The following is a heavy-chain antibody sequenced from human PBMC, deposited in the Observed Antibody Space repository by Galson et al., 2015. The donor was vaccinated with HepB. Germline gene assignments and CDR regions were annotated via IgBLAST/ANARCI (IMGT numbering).Heavy chain of an antibody. V-gene: IGHV1-18*01. D-gene: IGHD3-3*02. CDR3: ARDPGPWGGRHFKYGVDV. CDR2: ISTYNGNT. Sequence: SVKVSCKASRYTFTSYGISWVRQAPGQGLEWMGRISTYNGNTNYAQKFQGRVTLTTDTFTSTAYMELRNLRSDDTAVYYCARDPGPWGGRHFKYGVDVWGQGTTVTVSS. CDR1: RYTFTSYG. J-gene: IGHJ6*02.